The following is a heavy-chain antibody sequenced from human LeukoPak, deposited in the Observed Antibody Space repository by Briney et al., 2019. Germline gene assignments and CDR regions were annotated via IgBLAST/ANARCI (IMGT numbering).Heavy chain of an antibody. CDR1: GFTFSSYA. Sequence: PGGSLRLSCAASGFTFSSYAMSWVRQAPGKGLEWVSVISGSGDSTYYADSVKGRFTISRDNPKNTLYLQMNSLRAEDTAVYYCAKDIPPRGLLDQSYYYYGMDVWGQGTTVTVSS. CDR3: AKDIPPRGLLDQSYYYYGMDV. J-gene: IGHJ6*02. D-gene: IGHD2-2*02. CDR2: ISGSGDST. V-gene: IGHV3-23*01.